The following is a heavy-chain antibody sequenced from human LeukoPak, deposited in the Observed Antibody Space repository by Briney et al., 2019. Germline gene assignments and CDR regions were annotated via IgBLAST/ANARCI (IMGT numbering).Heavy chain of an antibody. D-gene: IGHD4-17*01. V-gene: IGHV4-59*01. CDR3: ARGPTVTTDY. J-gene: IGHJ4*02. Sequence: SETLSLTCTVSGASSSNYSCHWIRQPPGKGLEWIGYMYCSGSTDYNPSLKSRVTMSPDTSKNQFSLNLSSVTAADTAVYYYARGPTVTTDYWGQGILVTVSS. CDR1: GASSSNYS. CDR2: MYCSGST.